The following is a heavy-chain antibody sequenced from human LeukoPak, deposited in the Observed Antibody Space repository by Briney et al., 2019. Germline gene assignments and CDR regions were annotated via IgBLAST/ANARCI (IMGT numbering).Heavy chain of an antibody. J-gene: IGHJ4*02. CDR3: ARDAGPILWFGELLTWYYFDY. V-gene: IGHV1-18*01. CDR1: GGTFSSYA. Sequence: ASVKVSCKASGGTFSSYAISWVRQAPGQGLEWMGWISAYNGNTNYAQKLQGRVTMTTDTSTSTAYMELRSLRSDDTAVYYCARDAGPILWFGELLTWYYFDYWGQGTLVTVSS. D-gene: IGHD3-10*01. CDR2: ISAYNGNT.